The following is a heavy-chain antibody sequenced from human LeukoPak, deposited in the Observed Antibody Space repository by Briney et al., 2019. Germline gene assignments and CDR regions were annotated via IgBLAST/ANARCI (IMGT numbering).Heavy chain of an antibody. Sequence: SETLSLTCTVSGGSIRSYYWSWIRQPPGKGLEWIAYIYYSGSTNYNPSLKSRVTISVDTSKNQLSLKLRSVTAADTAVYYCATEAVSGGFYFDYWGQGTLVTVSS. D-gene: IGHD3-10*01. V-gene: IGHV4-59*01. J-gene: IGHJ4*02. CDR2: IYYSGST. CDR1: GGSIRSYY. CDR3: ATEAVSGGFYFDY.